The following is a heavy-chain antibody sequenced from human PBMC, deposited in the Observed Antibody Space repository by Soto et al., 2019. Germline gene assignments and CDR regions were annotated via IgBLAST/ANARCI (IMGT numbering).Heavy chain of an antibody. D-gene: IGHD2-21*02. CDR2: VYYSGST. CDR1: GGSISSSSYY. J-gene: IGHJ4*02. Sequence: SETLSLTCTVSGGSISSSSYYWGWIRQPPGKGLEWIGSVYYSGSTYYNPSLKSRVIMSVDTSKNQFFLKLSSVTAADTAVYYCASLEGVTADYWGQGTLVTVAS. V-gene: IGHV4-39*01. CDR3: ASLEGVTADY.